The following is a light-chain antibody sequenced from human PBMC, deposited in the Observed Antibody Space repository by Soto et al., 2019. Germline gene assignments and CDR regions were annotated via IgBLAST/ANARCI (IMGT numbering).Light chain of an antibody. Sequence: EIVLTQSPGTLSLSPGERATLSCRSSQTVTNSYLAWYQQQPGQAPRLLIYDVSSRATGIPDRFSGSGSGTDFTLVISRLESEDFAVYYCHHYGVSPTFGQGTKVEIK. V-gene: IGKV3-20*01. J-gene: IGKJ1*01. CDR2: DVS. CDR1: QTVTNSY. CDR3: HHYGVSPT.